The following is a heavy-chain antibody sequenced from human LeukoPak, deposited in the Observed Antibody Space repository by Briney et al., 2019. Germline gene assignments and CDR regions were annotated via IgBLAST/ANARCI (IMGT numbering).Heavy chain of an antibody. CDR3: ARDRYSSSWVWFDP. CDR2: ISAYNGNT. J-gene: IGHJ5*02. Sequence: ASVKVSCKASGYTFTSYGISWVRQAPGQGVEWMGWISAYNGNTNYAQKLQGRVTMTTDTSTSTAYMELRSLRSDDTAVYYCARDRYSSSWVWFDPWGQGTLVTVSS. CDR1: GYTFTSYG. D-gene: IGHD6-13*01. V-gene: IGHV1-18*01.